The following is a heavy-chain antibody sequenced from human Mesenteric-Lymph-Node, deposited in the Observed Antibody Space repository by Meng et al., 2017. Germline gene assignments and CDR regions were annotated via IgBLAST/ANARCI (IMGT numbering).Heavy chain of an antibody. V-gene: IGHV3-30*03. CDR2: MSYDGNNE. J-gene: IGHJ4*02. CDR1: GFTFSTYW. Sequence: GESLKISCAASGFTFSTYWMSWVRQAPGKGLEWVAVMSYDGNNENYADSVKGRFTISRDNSKYILYLQMNSLRAEDTAVYYCTRAYYYDSRSGAFGHWGQGTLVTVSS. D-gene: IGHD3-22*01. CDR3: TRAYYYDSRSGAFGH.